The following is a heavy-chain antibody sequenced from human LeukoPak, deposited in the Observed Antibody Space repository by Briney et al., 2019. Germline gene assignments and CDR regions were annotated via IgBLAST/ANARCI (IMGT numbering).Heavy chain of an antibody. Sequence: SETLSVTCAVYGGSFSGYYWSWIRQPPGRGLEWIGEINHSGSTNYNPSLKSRVTIAVDTSKNQFSLKLSSVTAPDTAVYYCARHVPLCSGGSCYYYYYYMDVWGKGTTVTVSS. CDR2: INHSGST. J-gene: IGHJ6*03. CDR3: ARHVPLCSGGSCYYYYYYMDV. CDR1: GGSFSGYY. D-gene: IGHD2-15*01. V-gene: IGHV4-34*01.